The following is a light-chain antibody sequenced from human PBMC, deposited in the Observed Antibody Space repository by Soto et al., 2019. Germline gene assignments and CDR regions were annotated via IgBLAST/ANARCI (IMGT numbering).Light chain of an antibody. CDR1: SVDVGGYNY. J-gene: IGLJ3*02. CDR2: EVT. CDR3: TSYAGSNNWV. Sequence: QSALTQPPSASGSPGQSFPFSCTGTSVDVGGYNYVSWYQQHPGRAPKLIIYEVTKRPSGVPDRFSGSKSGNTASLTVSGLQAEDEADYYCTSYAGSNNWVFGGGTKLTVL. V-gene: IGLV2-8*01.